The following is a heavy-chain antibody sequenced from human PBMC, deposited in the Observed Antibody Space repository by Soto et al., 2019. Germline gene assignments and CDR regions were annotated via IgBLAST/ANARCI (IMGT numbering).Heavy chain of an antibody. J-gene: IGHJ4*02. CDR1: GFTFSSCG. CDR2: IWYDGSNK. Sequence: QVQLVESGGGVVQPGRSLRLSCAASGFTFSSCGMHWVRQAPGKGLEWVAVIWYDGSNKYYADSVKARFTISRHNSTDTLYLQMNSLRGEDTAVYYCTRDFLSLVQEATVVDCCGQGTLVTVAS. CDR3: TRDFLSLVQEATVVDC. D-gene: IGHD5-18*01. V-gene: IGHV3-33*01.